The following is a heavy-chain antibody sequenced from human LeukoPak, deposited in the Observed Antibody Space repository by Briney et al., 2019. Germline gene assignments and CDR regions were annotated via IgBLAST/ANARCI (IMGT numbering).Heavy chain of an antibody. J-gene: IGHJ4*02. D-gene: IGHD2-15*01. V-gene: IGHV3-30*02. CDR2: IWYGGSNK. Sequence: GGSLRLSCAASGFTFSSYGMHWVRQAPGKGLEWVAVIWYGGSNKYYADSVKGRFTISRDNSKNTLYLQMNSLRAEDTAVYYCAKDGSGGKGFDYWGQGTLVTVSS. CDR3: AKDGSGGKGFDY. CDR1: GFTFSSYG.